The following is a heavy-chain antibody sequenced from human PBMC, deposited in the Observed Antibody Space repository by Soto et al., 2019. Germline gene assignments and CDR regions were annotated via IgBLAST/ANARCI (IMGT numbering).Heavy chain of an antibody. V-gene: IGHV4-34*01. CDR1: GGSFSGYY. CDR3: ARGWGRVFDY. CDR2: INHSGST. D-gene: IGHD7-27*01. Sequence: QVQLQQWGAGLLKPSETLSLTCAVYGGSFSGYYWSWIRQPPGKGLEWIGEINHSGSTNYNPSLKTRVTISEDPSKNQFSRKLSSVTAADTAVYYCARGWGRVFDYWGQGTLVTVSS. J-gene: IGHJ4*02.